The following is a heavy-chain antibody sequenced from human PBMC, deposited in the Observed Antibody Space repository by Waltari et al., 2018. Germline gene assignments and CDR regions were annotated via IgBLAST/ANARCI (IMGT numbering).Heavy chain of an antibody. V-gene: IGHV4-34*01. CDR3: ARGSTPITRGGGYYMDV. J-gene: IGHJ6*03. Sequence: QVQLQQWGAGLLKPSETLSLTCAVYGGSFSGYYWSWIRQPPGKGLEWIGEINHSGSTNYNPSLKSRVTISVDTSKNQFSLKLSSVTAADTAVYYCARGSTPITRGGGYYMDVWGKGTTVTISS. CDR1: GGSFSGYY. D-gene: IGHD2-15*01. CDR2: INHSGST.